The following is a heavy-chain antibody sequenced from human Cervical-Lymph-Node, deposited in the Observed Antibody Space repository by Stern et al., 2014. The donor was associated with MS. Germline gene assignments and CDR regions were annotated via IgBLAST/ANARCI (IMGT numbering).Heavy chain of an antibody. D-gene: IGHD1-26*01. CDR3: TTLDRSYPYYYYGMDV. J-gene: IGHJ6*02. CDR1: GFTFRNAW. V-gene: IGHV3-15*01. Sequence: EVQLVQSGGGLVKPGGSLRLSCAASGFTFRNAWMTWIRQAPGKGLEGDGRIKSKTDGGTTDYAAPVKGRFTISRDDSKNTLYLQMNSLKTEDTAVYYCTTLDRSYPYYYYGMDVWGQGTTVTVSS. CDR2: IKSKTDGGTT.